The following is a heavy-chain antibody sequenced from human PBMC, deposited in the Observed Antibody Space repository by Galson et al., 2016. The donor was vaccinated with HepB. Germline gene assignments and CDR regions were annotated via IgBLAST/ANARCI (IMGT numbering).Heavy chain of an antibody. V-gene: IGHV3-21*01. CDR3: TRAYVGKARRGTYWYFDL. Sequence: SLRLSCAASGFTFNSYNMNWVRQAPGKGLEWVSSITSSSNYIYYADSVRSRFTISRDNAKNSLHLQMNSLRAEDTAVCYCTRAYVGKARRGTYWYFDLWGRGTLVTVSS. J-gene: IGHJ2*01. CDR2: ITSSSNYI. D-gene: IGHD4-23*01. CDR1: GFTFNSYN.